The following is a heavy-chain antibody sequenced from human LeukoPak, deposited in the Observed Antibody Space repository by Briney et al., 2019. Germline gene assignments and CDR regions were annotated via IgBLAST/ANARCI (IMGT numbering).Heavy chain of an antibody. CDR2: IYYSGST. V-gene: IGHV4-59*01. Sequence: PSETLSLTCIVSGGSITSYYWSWIRQSAGKGLEWIGYIYYSGSTKYNTSLKSRVTISVDTSKSQFSLKLSSVTAADTAVYFCARASSYVGHFQYWGQGTLVTVSS. J-gene: IGHJ1*01. CDR1: GGSITSYY. CDR3: ARASSYVGHFQY. D-gene: IGHD3-10*02.